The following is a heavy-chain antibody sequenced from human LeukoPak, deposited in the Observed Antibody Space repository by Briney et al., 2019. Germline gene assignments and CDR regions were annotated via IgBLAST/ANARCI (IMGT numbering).Heavy chain of an antibody. D-gene: IGHD6-13*01. CDR3: ARDRGIAAPHNWFDP. CDR2: INPNSGGT. J-gene: IGHJ5*02. V-gene: IGHV1-2*02. CDR1: GYTFTSYD. Sequence: ASVKVSCKASGYTFTSYDINWVRQATGQGLEWMGWINPNSGGTNYAQKFQGRVTMTRDTSINTAYMELSRLRFDDTAVYYCARDRGIAAPHNWFDPWGQGTLVTVSS.